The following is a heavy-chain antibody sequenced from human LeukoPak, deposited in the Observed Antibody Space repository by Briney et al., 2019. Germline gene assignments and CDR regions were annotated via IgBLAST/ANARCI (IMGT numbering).Heavy chain of an antibody. V-gene: IGHV3-66*01. CDR3: ARDRWEPVVVVPAAIAF. CDR1: GFTVSSNY. Sequence: GGSLRLSCAASGFTVSSNYMSWVRQAPGKGLEWVSVIYSGGSTYYADSVKGRFTISRDNSKNTLYLQMNSLRAEDTAVYYCARDRWEPVVVVPAAIAFWGQGTLVTVSS. D-gene: IGHD2-2*01. CDR2: IYSGGST. J-gene: IGHJ4*02.